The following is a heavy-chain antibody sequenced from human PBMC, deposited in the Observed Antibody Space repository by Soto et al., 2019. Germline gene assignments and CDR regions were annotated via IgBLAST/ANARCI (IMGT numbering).Heavy chain of an antibody. J-gene: IGHJ2*01. D-gene: IGHD1-26*01. Sequence: QVQLVQSGAEVKKPGASVKVSCKASGYTFTSYAMHWVRQAPGQRLEWMGWINAGNGNTKYSQKFQGRVTITRDTAASTAYMELSSLRSEDTAVYYCARVGALAGSPWYFDLWGRGTLVTVSS. CDR1: GYTFTSYA. V-gene: IGHV1-3*01. CDR3: ARVGALAGSPWYFDL. CDR2: INAGNGNT.